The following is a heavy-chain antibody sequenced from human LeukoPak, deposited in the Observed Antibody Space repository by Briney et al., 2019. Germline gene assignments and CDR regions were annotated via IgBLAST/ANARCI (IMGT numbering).Heavy chain of an antibody. J-gene: IGHJ6*04. CDR1: GFTFSNAW. Sequence: GGSLRLSCAASGFTFSNAWMSWVRQAPGKGLEWVGRIKSKTDGGTTDYAAPVKGRFTISRDDSKNTLYLQMNSLRAEDTALYYCARGGYGYVLDYWGKGTTVTVSS. CDR2: IKSKTDGGTT. CDR3: ARGGYGYVLDY. D-gene: IGHD5-18*01. V-gene: IGHV3-15*01.